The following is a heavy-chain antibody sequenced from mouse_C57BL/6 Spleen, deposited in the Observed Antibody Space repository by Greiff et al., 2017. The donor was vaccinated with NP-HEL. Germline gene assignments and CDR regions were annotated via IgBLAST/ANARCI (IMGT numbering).Heavy chain of an antibody. CDR2: IRSKSNNYAT. J-gene: IGHJ4*01. V-gene: IGHV10-1*01. CDR1: GFSFNTYA. CDR3: VRQATTVVATGYYAMDY. Sequence: DVKLQESGGGLVQPKGSLKLSCAASGFSFNTYAMNWVRQAPGKGLEWVARIRSKSNNYATYYADSVKDRFTISRDDSESMLYLQMNNLKTEDTAMYYCVRQATTVVATGYYAMDYWGQGTSVTVSS. D-gene: IGHD1-1*01.